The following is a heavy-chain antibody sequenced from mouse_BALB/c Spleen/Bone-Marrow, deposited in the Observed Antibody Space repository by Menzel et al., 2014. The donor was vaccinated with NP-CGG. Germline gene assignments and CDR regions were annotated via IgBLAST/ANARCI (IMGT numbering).Heavy chain of an antibody. CDR3: TGSDY. Sequence: EVQLVESGGGLVQPGGSMKLSCVASGFTFSNYWMNWVRQSPEKGLEWVAEIRLKSNNYATHYAESVKGRFTISRDDSKSSVYLQMNNLRAEGTGIYYCTGSDYWGQGTTLTVSS. V-gene: IGHV6-6*02. CDR2: IRLKSNNYAT. CDR1: GFTFSNYW. D-gene: IGHD1-1*01. J-gene: IGHJ2*01.